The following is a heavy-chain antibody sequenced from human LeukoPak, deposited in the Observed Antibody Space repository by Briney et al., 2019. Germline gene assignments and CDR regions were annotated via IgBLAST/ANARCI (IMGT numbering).Heavy chain of an antibody. V-gene: IGHV4-59*01. Sequence: SETLSLTCTVSGGSISSYYWSWIRQPPGKGLEWIGYIYYSGSTNYNPPLKSRVTISVDTSKNQFSLKLSSVTAADTAVYYCARGPEFDYWGQGTLVTVSS. J-gene: IGHJ4*02. CDR3: ARGPEFDY. CDR2: IYYSGST. CDR1: GGSISSYY.